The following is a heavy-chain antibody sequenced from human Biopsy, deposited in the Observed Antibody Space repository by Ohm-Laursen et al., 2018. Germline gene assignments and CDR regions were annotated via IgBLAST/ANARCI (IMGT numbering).Heavy chain of an antibody. Sequence: GSLRLSCAASGFTFSSYEMNWVRQAPGKGLEWVSYISSSGSTIYYADSVKGRFTISRDNAKNSLYLQMNSLRAEDTAVYYCARDGIVGARFNAFDIWGQGTIVAVSS. CDR2: ISSSGSTI. J-gene: IGHJ3*02. V-gene: IGHV3-48*03. CDR3: ARDGIVGARFNAFDI. D-gene: IGHD1-26*01. CDR1: GFTFSSYE.